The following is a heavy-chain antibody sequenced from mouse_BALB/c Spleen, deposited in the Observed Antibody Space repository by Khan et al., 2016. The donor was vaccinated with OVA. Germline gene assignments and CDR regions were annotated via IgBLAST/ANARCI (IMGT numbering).Heavy chain of an antibody. D-gene: IGHD1-1*01. CDR2: INPNTGEP. CDR3: ARDDYYGSPYRNLDHYALGY. V-gene: IGHV9-3*02. Sequence: QHQLVQSGPELKKPGETVKISCKASGYTFTDYGMNWVKQAPGKGLKWMGWINPNTGEPTYAEEFKGRLGFSLETFDRTAYLQINNLTNEDTATYFCARDDYYGSPYRNLDHYALGYWGQGTSVTVSS. CDR1: GYTFTDYG. J-gene: IGHJ4*01.